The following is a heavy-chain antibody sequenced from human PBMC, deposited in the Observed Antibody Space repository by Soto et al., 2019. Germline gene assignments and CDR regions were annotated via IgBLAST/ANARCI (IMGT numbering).Heavy chain of an antibody. D-gene: IGHD1-26*01. CDR2: ISYDGSNK. Sequence: GGSLRLSCAASGFTFSSYAMHWVRQAPGKGLEWVVVISYDGSNKYYADSVKGRFTISRDNSKNTLYLQMNSLRAEDTAVYYCARDRATNSSGSYFIDAFDIWGQGTMVTVSS. V-gene: IGHV3-30*04. CDR3: ARDRATNSSGSYFIDAFDI. J-gene: IGHJ3*02. CDR1: GFTFSSYA.